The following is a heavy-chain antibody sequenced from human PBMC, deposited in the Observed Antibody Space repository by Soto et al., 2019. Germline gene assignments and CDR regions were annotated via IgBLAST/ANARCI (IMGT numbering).Heavy chain of an antibody. CDR3: ARDTANLGSYFDY. CDR2: IYHSGST. CDR1: GYSISSGYY. V-gene: IGHV4-38-2*02. Sequence: SETLSLTCAVSGYSISSGYYWGWIRQPPGKGLEWIGRIYHSGSTYYNPSLKSRVTISVDTSKNQFSLKLSSVTAADTAVYYCARDTANLGSYFDYWGQGTLVTVSS. J-gene: IGHJ4*02. D-gene: IGHD7-27*01.